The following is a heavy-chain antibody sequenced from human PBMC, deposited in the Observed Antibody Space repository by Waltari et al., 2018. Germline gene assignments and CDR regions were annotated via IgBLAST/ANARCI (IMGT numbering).Heavy chain of an antibody. CDR3: ASPTTESCGGACFWD. Sequence: EVQLVESGGGLIQPGGSLRLSCAASGLTVSTNYISWVRQSPKRGLEWVSIIHTDGSTYYADSVKVRFTISTDDSNNTIYLQMNSLRAEDTAVYYCASPTTESCGGACFWDWGQGTLVSVSS. J-gene: IGHJ4*02. V-gene: IGHV3-53*01. CDR1: GLTVSTNY. D-gene: IGHD2-21*02. CDR2: IHTDGST.